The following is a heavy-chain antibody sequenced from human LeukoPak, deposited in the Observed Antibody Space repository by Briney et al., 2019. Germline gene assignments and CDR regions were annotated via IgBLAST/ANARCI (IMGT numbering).Heavy chain of an antibody. J-gene: IGHJ4*02. CDR3: ARGARRSPPDY. CDR2: INSDGSST. D-gene: IGHD1-26*01. Sequence: GGSLRLSCAAPGFTFSSYWMHWVRQAPGKGLVWVSRINSDGSSTSSADSVKGRLTISRDNAKNTLYLQMNSLRAEDTAVYYCARGARRSPPDYWGQGTLVTVSS. V-gene: IGHV3-74*01. CDR1: GFTFSSYW.